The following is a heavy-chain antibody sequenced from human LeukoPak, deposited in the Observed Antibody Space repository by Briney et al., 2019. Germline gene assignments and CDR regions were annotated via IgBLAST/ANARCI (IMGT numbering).Heavy chain of an antibody. J-gene: IGHJ3*02. Sequence: SETLSLTCTVSGGSVSSDYWSWIRQPAGKGREWIGRIYTSGSTNYNPSLKTRVSTSVDTSNNQSSLKLSSVTAADTAVYYCASYSGYDIWDAFDIWGQGTMVTVSS. D-gene: IGHD5-12*01. V-gene: IGHV4-4*07. CDR1: GGSVSSDY. CDR3: ASYSGYDIWDAFDI. CDR2: IYTSGST.